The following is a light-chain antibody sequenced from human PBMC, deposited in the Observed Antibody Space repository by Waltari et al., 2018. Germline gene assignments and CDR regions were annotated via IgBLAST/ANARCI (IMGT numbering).Light chain of an antibody. V-gene: IGLV2-14*01. CDR3: SSYTSSSPRV. Sequence: QSALTQPASVSGSPGQSITISCPGTSSDVGGYNYVSWYQQHPGKAPKLMIYDVSNRPSGVSNRFSGSKSGNTASLTISGLQAEDEADYYCSSYTSSSPRVFGTGTKVTVL. J-gene: IGLJ1*01. CDR2: DVS. CDR1: SSDVGGYNY.